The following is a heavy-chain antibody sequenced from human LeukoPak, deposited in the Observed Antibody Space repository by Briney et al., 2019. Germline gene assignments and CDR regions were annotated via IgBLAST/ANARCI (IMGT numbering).Heavy chain of an antibody. J-gene: IGHJ5*02. D-gene: IGHD3-10*01. CDR1: GYTFTSYG. CDR2: ISAYNGNT. CDR3: ARAMVRGVITSSPTNWFDP. V-gene: IGHV1-18*01. Sequence: GASAKVSCKASGYTFTSYGISWVRQAPGQGLEWMGWISAYNGNTNYAQKLQGRVTMTTDTSTSTAYMELRSLRSDDTAVYYCARAMVRGVITSSPTNWFDPWGQGTLVTVSS.